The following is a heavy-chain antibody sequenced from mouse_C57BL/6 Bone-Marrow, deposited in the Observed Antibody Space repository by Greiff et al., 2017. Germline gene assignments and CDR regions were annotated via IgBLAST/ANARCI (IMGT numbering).Heavy chain of an antibody. V-gene: IGHV5-17*01. J-gene: IGHJ3*01. CDR3: ARGPWAY. CDR1: GFTFSDYG. CDR2: ISSGSSTI. Sequence: DVMLVESAGGLVKPGGSLKLSCAASGFTFSDYGMYWVRQAPEKGLEWVAYISSGSSTIYYADTVKGRFTISRDNAKNTLFLQMTSLRSEDTAMYYCARGPWAYWGQGTLVTVSA.